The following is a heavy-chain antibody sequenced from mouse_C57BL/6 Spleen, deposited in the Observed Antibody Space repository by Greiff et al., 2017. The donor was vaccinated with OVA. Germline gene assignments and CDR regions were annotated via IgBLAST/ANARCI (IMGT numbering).Heavy chain of an antibody. Sequence: QVQLQQPGAELVKPGASVKMSCKASGYTFTSYWITWVKQRPGQGLEWIGDIYPGSGSTNYNEKFKSKATLTVDTSSSTAYMQLSSLTSEDSAVYYGARRWLLPPYAMDYWGQGTSVTVSS. J-gene: IGHJ4*01. CDR2: IYPGSGST. D-gene: IGHD2-3*01. CDR3: ARRWLLPPYAMDY. CDR1: GYTFTSYW. V-gene: IGHV1-55*01.